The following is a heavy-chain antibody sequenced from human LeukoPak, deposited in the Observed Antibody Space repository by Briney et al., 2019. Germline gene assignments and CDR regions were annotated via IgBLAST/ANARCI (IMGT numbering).Heavy chain of an antibody. J-gene: IGHJ4*02. CDR3: HGGNSKGRDY. CDR1: GGSISSYY. Sequence: PSETLSLTCTVSGGSISSYYWSWIRQPPGKGLEWIGTIYYSGSAYYNPSLKSRVTISVDTSKNQFSLKLSSVTAADTAVYYCHGGNSKGRDYWGQGTLVTVSS. D-gene: IGHD4-23*01. V-gene: IGHV4-59*04. CDR2: IYYSGSA.